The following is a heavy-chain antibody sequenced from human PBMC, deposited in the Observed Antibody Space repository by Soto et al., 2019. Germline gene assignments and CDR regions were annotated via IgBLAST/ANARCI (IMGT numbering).Heavy chain of an antibody. CDR1: GFTFDDYA. J-gene: IGHJ4*02. V-gene: IGHV3-9*01. CDR3: AKDPFKWPVGGYFDY. D-gene: IGHD6-19*01. Sequence: GGSLRLSCAASGFTFDDYAMHWVRQAPGKGLEWVSGISWNSGSIGYADSVKGRFTISRDNAKNSLYLQMNSLRAEDTALYYCAKDPFKWPVGGYFDYWGQGTLVTVSS. CDR2: ISWNSGSI.